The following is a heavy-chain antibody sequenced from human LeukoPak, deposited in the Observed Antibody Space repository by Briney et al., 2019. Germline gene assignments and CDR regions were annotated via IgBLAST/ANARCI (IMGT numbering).Heavy chain of an antibody. CDR2: FHGGSP. D-gene: IGHD5-18*01. CDR3: ARGRRGSTYGYPDY. V-gene: IGHV4-39*07. J-gene: IGHJ4*02. CDR1: GGSITDNNHY. Sequence: PSETLSLTCSVSGGSITDNNHYWTWIRQPPGKGLEEIGSFHGGSPYYNPSLKSRVTLSLATSKNQFSLDLNSVTAADTAVFYCARGRRGSTYGYPDYWGQGTLVTVSS.